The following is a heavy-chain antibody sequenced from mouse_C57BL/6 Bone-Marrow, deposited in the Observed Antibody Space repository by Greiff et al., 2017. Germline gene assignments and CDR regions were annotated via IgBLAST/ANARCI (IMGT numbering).Heavy chain of an antibody. D-gene: IGHD2-1*01. J-gene: IGHJ1*03. CDR3: ARLFYYGNHCWYVDV. CDR2: IHPNSGST. V-gene: IGHV1-64*01. Sequence: VQLQQPGAELVKPGASVKLSCKASGYTFTSYWMHWVKQRPGQGLEWIGMIHPNSGSTNYNEKFKSKATQTVDKSSSTAYMQLSSLPSEVSAVYYCARLFYYGNHCWYVDVWGTGTTVTVSS. CDR1: GYTFTSYW.